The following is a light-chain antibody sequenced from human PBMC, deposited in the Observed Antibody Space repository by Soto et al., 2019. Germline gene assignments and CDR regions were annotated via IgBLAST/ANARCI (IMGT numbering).Light chain of an antibody. CDR3: QQSYSTPLLT. J-gene: IGKJ4*01. Sequence: TQMKQEQSCVCASVRDRVTITCRTSQSISSYLNWYQQKPGKAPKLLIYAASSLQSGVPSRFSGSGSGTDFTLTISSLQPEDFATYYCQQSYSTPLLTFGGGTKVDIK. V-gene: IGKV1-39*01. CDR1: QSISSY. CDR2: AAS.